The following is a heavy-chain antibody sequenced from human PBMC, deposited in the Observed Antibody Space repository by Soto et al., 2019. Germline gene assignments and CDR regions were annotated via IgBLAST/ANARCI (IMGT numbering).Heavy chain of an antibody. V-gene: IGHV3-30*19. J-gene: IGHJ1*01. CDR2: TSYDGSDK. CDR1: AITFRSYV. D-gene: IGHD3-16*01. Sequence: ESGGGVVQPGTSLRVSCVGSAITFRSYVIHWVRQAPGKGLEWVALTSYDGSDKYYGDSVRGRFTISRDNSRNTVLLQMDSLRFEDTALYYCARWGTSGGLDVWGQGTLVSVSS. CDR3: ARWGTSGGLDV.